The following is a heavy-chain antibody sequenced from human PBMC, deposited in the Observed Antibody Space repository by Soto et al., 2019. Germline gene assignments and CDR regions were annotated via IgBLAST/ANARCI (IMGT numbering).Heavy chain of an antibody. V-gene: IGHV1-18*01. CDR1: GYTFTSYG. CDR2: ISGNIGNP. Sequence: ASVKVSCKDSGYTFTSYGISWVRQAPGQGLEWMGGISGNIGNPNYAQKFQGRVTITADKSTSTAYMELSSLRSEDTAVYYCARRGSSWFELGYYYYYGMDVWGQGTTVTVSS. J-gene: IGHJ6*02. D-gene: IGHD6-13*01. CDR3: ARRGSSWFELGYYYYYGMDV.